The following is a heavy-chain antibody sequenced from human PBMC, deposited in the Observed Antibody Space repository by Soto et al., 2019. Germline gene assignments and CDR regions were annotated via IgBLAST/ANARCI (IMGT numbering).Heavy chain of an antibody. CDR3: ARGAGRDGCALYYYGMDV. CDR1: GGSISSYY. D-gene: IGHD6-19*01. J-gene: IGHJ6*02. Sequence: QVQLQESGPGLVKPSETLSLTCTVSGGSISSYYWSCIRQPAGKGLEWIGRIYTSGSTNYNPSLKSRVTMSVDTSKNQFSVKLSSVTAADTAVYYGARGAGRDGCALYYYGMDVWGQGTTVTVSS. V-gene: IGHV4-4*07. CDR2: IYTSGST.